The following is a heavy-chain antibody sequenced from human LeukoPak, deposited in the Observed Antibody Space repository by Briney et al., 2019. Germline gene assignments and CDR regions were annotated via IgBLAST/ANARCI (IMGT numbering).Heavy chain of an antibody. D-gene: IGHD3-10*01. V-gene: IGHV3-21*01. Sequence: GSRWCNPAASGFTFRGYSRNWVRQAPGKGLEWVSSISSSSSYIYYADSVKGRFTISSDNAKNSLYLQMNSLRAEDTAVYYCAREEPYGSGAGFDYWGQ. CDR1: GFTFRGYS. J-gene: IGHJ4*02. CDR3: AREEPYGSGAGFDY. CDR2: ISSSSSYI.